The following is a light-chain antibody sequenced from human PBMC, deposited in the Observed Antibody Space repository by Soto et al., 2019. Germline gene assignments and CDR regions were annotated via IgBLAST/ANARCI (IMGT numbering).Light chain of an antibody. Sequence: SYELTQPPSVSVAPGQTATITCAGNNIGSKSVHWYQQKPGQAPVLVVYDDSDRPSGIPERFSGSNSGNTATLTISGVEAGDEADYYCQVWDSRSDGVFGTGTKVTVL. CDR1: NIGSKS. CDR2: DDS. V-gene: IGLV3-21*02. J-gene: IGLJ1*01. CDR3: QVWDSRSDGV.